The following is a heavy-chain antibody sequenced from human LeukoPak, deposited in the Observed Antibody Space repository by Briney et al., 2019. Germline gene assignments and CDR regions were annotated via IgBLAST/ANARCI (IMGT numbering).Heavy chain of an antibody. D-gene: IGHD3-22*01. CDR3: TGDSSGYHY. V-gene: IGHV4-38-2*02. CDR2: IYHSGST. CDR1: GYSISSGYY. J-gene: IGHJ4*02. Sequence: PSETLSLTCTVSGYSISSGYYWGWIRQPPGKGLEWIGSIYHSGSTYYNPSLKSRVTISVDTSKNQFSLKLSSVTAADTAVYYCTGDSSGYHYWGQGTLVTVSS.